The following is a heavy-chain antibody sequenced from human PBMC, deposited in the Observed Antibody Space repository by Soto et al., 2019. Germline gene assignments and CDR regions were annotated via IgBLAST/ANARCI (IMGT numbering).Heavy chain of an antibody. V-gene: IGHV4-59*08. Sequence: QVQLQESGPGRVKPSETLSLTCTISGGPFSNYYCSWFRQTPGQGLEWGGYKAYSGFFSYNPSLGSRVTISLDPSKNQFSPDLSSVNAGDTALYYCAGQGFGPLHGLVDVWGQGTTVIVSS. CDR3: AGQGFGPLHGLVDV. J-gene: IGHJ6*02. CDR2: KAYSGFF. D-gene: IGHD3-10*01. CDR1: GGPFSNYY.